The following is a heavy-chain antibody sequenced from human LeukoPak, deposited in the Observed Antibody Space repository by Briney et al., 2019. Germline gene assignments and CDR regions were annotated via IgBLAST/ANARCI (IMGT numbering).Heavy chain of an antibody. J-gene: IGHJ4*02. D-gene: IGHD2-8*01. CDR3: ARDPGVLDY. Sequence: PGGSLRLSCAASGFTFSSYSMNWVRQAPGKGLEWVSSISSSSSSIYYADPVKGRFTISRDNAKNSLYLQMNSLRAEDTAVYYCARDPGVLDYWGQGTLVTVSS. CDR2: ISSSSSSI. CDR1: GFTFSSYS. V-gene: IGHV3-21*01.